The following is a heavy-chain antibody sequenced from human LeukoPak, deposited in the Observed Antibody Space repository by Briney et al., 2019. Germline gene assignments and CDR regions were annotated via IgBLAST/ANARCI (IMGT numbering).Heavy chain of an antibody. J-gene: IGHJ4*02. V-gene: IGHV1-2*02. CDR1: GYTFTGYY. D-gene: IGHD1-26*01. CDR3: AREVVVGATTAGGY. Sequence: GASVKVSCKASGYTFTGYYMHWVRQAPGQGLEWMGWINPNSGGTNYAQTFQGRVTMTRDTSISTAYMELSSLRSEDTAVYYCAREVVVGATTAGGYWGQGTLVTVSS. CDR2: INPNSGGT.